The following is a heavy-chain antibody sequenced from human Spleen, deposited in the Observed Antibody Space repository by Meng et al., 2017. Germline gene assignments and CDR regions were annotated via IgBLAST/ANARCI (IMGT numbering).Heavy chain of an antibody. CDR2: IGHSGFT. D-gene: IGHD3-22*01. CDR1: GVSISTSYW. Sequence: QVQLQESGPGLVKPSGTLSLTCAVSGVSISTSYWWTWVRQPPGKGLEWIGSIGHSGFTYYTPSVKSRVTVSIDTSKSQFSLKLTSVTAADTAVYFCVRSSAWVRTGFDPWGQGTLVTVSS. CDR3: VRSSAWVRTGFDP. V-gene: IGHV4-4*02. J-gene: IGHJ5*02.